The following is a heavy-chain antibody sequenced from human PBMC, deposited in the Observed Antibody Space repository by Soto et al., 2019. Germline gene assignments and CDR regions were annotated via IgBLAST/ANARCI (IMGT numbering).Heavy chain of an antibody. V-gene: IGHV4-59*05. J-gene: IGHJ6*02. Sequence: PSETLSLTCTVSGGSISSYYWSWIRQPPGKGLEWIGSIYYSGSTYYNPSLKSRVTISVDTSKNQFSLKLSSVTAADTAVYYCARHVLEWPLWGMDVWGQGTTVTVSS. CDR3: ARHVLEWPLWGMDV. D-gene: IGHD3-3*01. CDR1: GGSISSYY. CDR2: IYYSGST.